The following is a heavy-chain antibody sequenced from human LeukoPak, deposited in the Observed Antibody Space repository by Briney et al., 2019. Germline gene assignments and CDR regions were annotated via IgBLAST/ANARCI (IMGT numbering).Heavy chain of an antibody. CDR2: ISTHNGHR. J-gene: IGHJ4*02. CDR1: GYNFTTYG. V-gene: IGHV1-18*01. CDR3: ARIGRASWYFDY. D-gene: IGHD1-26*01. Sequence: ASVKVSCKASGYNFTTYGLTWVRQAPGQGLEWMGWISTHNGHRNYAQKFQGRVTMTTDTSTRTAYMELKSLTSDDTAVYYCARIGRASWYFDYWGQGTLVTVSS.